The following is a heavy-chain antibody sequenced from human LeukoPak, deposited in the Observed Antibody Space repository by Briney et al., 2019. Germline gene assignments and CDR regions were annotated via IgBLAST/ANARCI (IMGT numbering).Heavy chain of an antibody. CDR2: ISYDGSNK. CDR3: AKGEWIQLWLGDY. CDR1: GFTFSSYG. D-gene: IGHD5-18*01. V-gene: IGHV3-30*18. Sequence: PGRSLRLSCAASGFTFSSYGMHWVRQAPGKGLEWVAVISYDGSNKYYADSVKGRFTISRDNSKNTLYLQMNSLRAEDTAVYYCAKGEWIQLWLGDYWGQGTLVTVSS. J-gene: IGHJ4*02.